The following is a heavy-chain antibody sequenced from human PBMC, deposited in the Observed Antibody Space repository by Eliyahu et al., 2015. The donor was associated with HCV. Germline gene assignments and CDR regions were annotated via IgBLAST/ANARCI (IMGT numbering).Heavy chain of an antibody. V-gene: IGHV4-34*01. Sequence: QVQLQQWGAGLLKPSETLSLTCAVYGGSFSGYYWXWIRQPPGKGLEWVGGINHSGSTNYNPSLKSRVTISVDTSKNQFSLKLSSVTAADTAVYYCARVSRITMVRGPFDYWGQGTLVTVSS. CDR2: INHSGST. D-gene: IGHD3-10*01. CDR3: ARVSRITMVRGPFDY. J-gene: IGHJ4*02. CDR1: GGSFSGYY.